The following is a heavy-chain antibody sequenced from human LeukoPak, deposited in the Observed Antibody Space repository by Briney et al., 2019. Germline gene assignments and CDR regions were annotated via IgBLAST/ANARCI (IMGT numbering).Heavy chain of an antibody. CDR1: GGSISSGDYY. Sequence: PSETLSLTCTVSGGSISSGDYYWSWIRQPPGKGLEWIGYIYYSGSTYNNPSLKSRVTISLDTSKNQFSLKLNSVTAADTAVYYCARDGVTGGKYFQHWGQGTLVTVSS. D-gene: IGHD2-21*02. CDR2: IYYSGST. J-gene: IGHJ1*01. CDR3: ARDGVTGGKYFQH. V-gene: IGHV4-30-4*01.